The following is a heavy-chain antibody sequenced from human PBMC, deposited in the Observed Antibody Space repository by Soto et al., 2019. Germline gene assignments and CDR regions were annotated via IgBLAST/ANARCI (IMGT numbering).Heavy chain of an antibody. V-gene: IGHV3-33*01. D-gene: IGHD6-13*01. Sequence: QVQLVESGGGVVQPGTSMRLSCAASGFTFSGYGMYWVRQAPGKGLEWVALIWYDGTNRYYADSVKGRFTVSRDNSKNTLYLRMNSLREEDTAVYYCARAQLETEAGFGWLDPWGQGTLVTVSS. CDR1: GFTFSGYG. J-gene: IGHJ5*02. CDR3: ARAQLETEAGFGWLDP. CDR2: IWYDGTNR.